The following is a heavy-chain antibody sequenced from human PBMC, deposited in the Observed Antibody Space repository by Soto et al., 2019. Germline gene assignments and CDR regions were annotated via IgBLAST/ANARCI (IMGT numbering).Heavy chain of an antibody. Sequence: GGALRLSCAASGLSVVGSYMNWFRQSPQKGLEWISVIYPDDNTYYAESVRGRFTLSKDSSRNTVSLQMNSLRAEDTAVYYCARLPGAFYYDNIDYDFPDYWGQGTMVTVSS. CDR1: GLSVVGSY. D-gene: IGHD3-3*01. CDR2: IYPDDNT. V-gene: IGHV3-53*01. CDR3: ARLPGAFYYDNIDYDFPDY. J-gene: IGHJ4*02.